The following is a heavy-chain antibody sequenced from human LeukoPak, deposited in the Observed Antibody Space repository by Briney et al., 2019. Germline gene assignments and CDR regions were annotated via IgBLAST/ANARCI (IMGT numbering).Heavy chain of an antibody. CDR2: IYYSGST. CDR3: ARVLGYCSSTSCPRYYYYGMDV. V-gene: IGHV4-59*01. J-gene: IGHJ6*02. D-gene: IGHD2-2*01. Sequence: SETLSLTCTVSGGSISSYYWSWIRQPPGKGLEWIGHIYYSGSTNYNPSLKSRVSISADTSKNQFSLKLSSVIAADTAVYYCARVLGYCSSTSCPRYYYYGMDVWGQGTTVTVSS. CDR1: GGSISSYY.